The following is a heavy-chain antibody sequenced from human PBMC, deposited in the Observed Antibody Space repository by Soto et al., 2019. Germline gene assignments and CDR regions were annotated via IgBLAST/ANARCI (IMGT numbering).Heavy chain of an antibody. D-gene: IGHD2-8*01. CDR1: GFTFSSYA. Sequence: PGGSLRLSCAASGFTFSSYAMSWVRQAPGKGLEWVSAISGSGGSTYYADSVKGRFTISRDNSKNTLYLQMNSLRAEDTAVYYCAKDIGRSDIVLIVYAPFGDYWGQGTLVTVSS. V-gene: IGHV3-23*01. J-gene: IGHJ4*02. CDR2: ISGSGGST. CDR3: AKDIGRSDIVLIVYAPFGDY.